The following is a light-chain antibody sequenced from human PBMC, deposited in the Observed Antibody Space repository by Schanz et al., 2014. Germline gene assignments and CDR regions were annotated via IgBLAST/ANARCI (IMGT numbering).Light chain of an antibody. Sequence: QSALIQPASVSGSPGQSITISCTGTSSDVASYKLVSWYQQHPGKAPKLMIYEVTKRPSGVSNRFSGSKSGNTASLTISGLQAEDEADYYCSSYTISSTLYVFGTGTKLTVL. V-gene: IGLV2-14*02. J-gene: IGLJ1*01. CDR3: SSYTISSTLYV. CDR1: SSDVASYKL. CDR2: EVT.